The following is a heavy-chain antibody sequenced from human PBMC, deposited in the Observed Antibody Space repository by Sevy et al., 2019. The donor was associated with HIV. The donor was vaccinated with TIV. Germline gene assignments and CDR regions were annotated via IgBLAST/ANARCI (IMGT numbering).Heavy chain of an antibody. Sequence: GGSLRLSCAASGFTFSNAWMSWVRQAPGKGLEWVGRIKSKTDGGTTDYAAPVKGRFTISREDSKNTLYLQMNSLKTEDTAVYYCTTGDIVVVPAADTLIDYWGQGTLVTVSS. V-gene: IGHV3-15*01. J-gene: IGHJ4*02. D-gene: IGHD2-2*01. CDR3: TTGDIVVVPAADTLIDY. CDR2: IKSKTDGGTT. CDR1: GFTFSNAW.